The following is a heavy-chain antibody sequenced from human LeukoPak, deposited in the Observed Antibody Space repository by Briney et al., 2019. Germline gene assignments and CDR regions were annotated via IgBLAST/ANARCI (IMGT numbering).Heavy chain of an antibody. D-gene: IGHD2-21*02. V-gene: IGHV3-23*01. CDR2: ISGDGSST. CDR1: GFTFSNYA. CDR3: AKCRGACQHNYFDY. Sequence: GGSLRLSCAVSGFTFSNYARSWVRQAPGKGLEWVSSISGDGSSTPYPDSVRGRFTISRDNSMNTLYLQMNDLRAEDAAVYYCAKCRGACQHNYFDYWGQGTLVTVSS. J-gene: IGHJ4*02.